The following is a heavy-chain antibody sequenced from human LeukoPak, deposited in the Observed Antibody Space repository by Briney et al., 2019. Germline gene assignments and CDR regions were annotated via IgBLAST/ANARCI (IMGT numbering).Heavy chain of an antibody. CDR1: GGSISSYY. J-gene: IGHJ3*02. D-gene: IGHD3-10*01. CDR2: IYYSGST. V-gene: IGHV4-59*01. Sequence: SETLSLACTVSGGSISSYYWSWIRQPPGKGLEWIGYIYYSGSTNYNPSLKSRVTISVDTSKNQFSLKLSSVTAADTAVYYCARSGTYYYGPGSYYQEGSDAFDIWGQGTMVTVSS. CDR3: ARSGTYYYGPGSYYQEGSDAFDI.